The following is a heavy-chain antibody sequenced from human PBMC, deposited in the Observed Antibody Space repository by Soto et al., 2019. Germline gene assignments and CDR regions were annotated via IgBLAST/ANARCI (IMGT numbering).Heavy chain of an antibody. D-gene: IGHD2-2*02. J-gene: IGHJ6*02. CDR3: ARDLTEGPVVVPAAIYYGMDV. V-gene: IGHV3-21*01. CDR1: GFTFSSYS. Sequence: EVQLVESGGGLVKPGGSLRLSCAASGFTFSSYSMNWVRQAPGNGLEWVSSISSSSSYIYYADSVKGRFTISRDNAKNSLYLQMNSLRAEDTAVYYCARDLTEGPVVVPAAIYYGMDVWGQGTTVTVSS. CDR2: ISSSSSYI.